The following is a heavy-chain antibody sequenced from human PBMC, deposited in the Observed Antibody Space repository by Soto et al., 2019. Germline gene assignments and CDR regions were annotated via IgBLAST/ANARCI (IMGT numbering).Heavy chain of an antibody. D-gene: IGHD1-1*01. J-gene: IGHJ5*02. CDR3: GREWKVVSLDP. CDR1: GFTFSSYW. V-gene: IGHV3-74*01. CDR2: INREGTVT. Sequence: GGSLRLSCAASGFTFSSYWMHWVRQAPGKGLVWVSRINREGTVTTYADSVRGRFTISRDNAKNTLYLQMNSLRAEDTAIYYYGREWKVVSLDPWGQGTLVTVSS.